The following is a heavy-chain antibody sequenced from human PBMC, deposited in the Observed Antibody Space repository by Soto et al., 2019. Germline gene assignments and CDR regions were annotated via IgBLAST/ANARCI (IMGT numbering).Heavy chain of an antibody. CDR3: ARRDTSGLLRYFDN. Sequence: ASVKVSCKASGGTLSSFINYPINWVRQAPGQGLEWMGGIVPNVGTVNYAQKFQGRVTITADKSTGTAYMELSSLRSEDTALYYCARRDTSGLLRYFDNWGQGTLVTVSS. V-gene: IGHV1-69*06. CDR2: IVPNVGTV. CDR1: GGTLSSFINYP. J-gene: IGHJ4*02. D-gene: IGHD3-3*01.